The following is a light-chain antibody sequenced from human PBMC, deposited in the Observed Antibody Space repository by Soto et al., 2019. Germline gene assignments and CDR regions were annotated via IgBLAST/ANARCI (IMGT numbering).Light chain of an antibody. CDR1: NIGNKR. CDR3: QVWDIMTDNYV. Sequence: SYELTQPPSVSVAPEKTATITCGGNNIGNKRVHWYRRKPGQAPVLVISYDSDRPSGIPERFSGSNSGNTATLTISRVEDGDEADYYCQVWDIMTDNYVFGPGTKLTVL. J-gene: IGLJ1*01. V-gene: IGLV3-21*04. CDR2: YDS.